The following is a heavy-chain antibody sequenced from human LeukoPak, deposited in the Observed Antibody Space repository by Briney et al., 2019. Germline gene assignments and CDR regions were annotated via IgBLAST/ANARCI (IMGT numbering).Heavy chain of an antibody. CDR1: GFTFSSYG. Sequence: GGSLRLSCAASGFTFSSYGMHWVRQAAGKGLEWVASIRYDGSDKYYADSVKGRFTISRDNSKNTLYLQMNSLRAEDTAVYYCAKDPLRYFDWLLPFKDYWGQGTLVTVSS. CDR3: AKDPLRYFDWLLPFKDY. J-gene: IGHJ4*02. D-gene: IGHD3-9*01. V-gene: IGHV3-30*02. CDR2: IRYDGSDK.